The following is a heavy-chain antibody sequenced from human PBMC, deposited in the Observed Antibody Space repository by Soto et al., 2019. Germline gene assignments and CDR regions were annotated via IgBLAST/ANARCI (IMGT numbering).Heavy chain of an antibody. D-gene: IGHD3-22*01. CDR2: IYPGDSDT. Sequence: GESLKISCKGSGYSFTSYWIGWVRQMPGKGLEWMGIIYPGDSDTRYSPSFQGQVTISADKSISTAYLQWSSLKASDTAMYYCARRSGASLNYYDSSGKGYYGMDVWRQGTTVTVSS. CDR1: GYSFTSYW. V-gene: IGHV5-51*01. CDR3: ARRSGASLNYYDSSGKGYYGMDV. J-gene: IGHJ6*02.